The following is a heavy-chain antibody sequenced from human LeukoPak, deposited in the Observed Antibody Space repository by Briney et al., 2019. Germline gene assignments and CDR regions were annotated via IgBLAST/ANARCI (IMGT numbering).Heavy chain of an antibody. CDR2: ISGSGGST. CDR1: GFTFSSYS. D-gene: IGHD5/OR15-5a*01. J-gene: IGHJ4*02. Sequence: GGSLRLSCAASGFTFSSYSMNWVRQAPGKGLEWVSAISGSGGSTYYADSVKGRFTISRDNSKNTLYLQMNSLRAEDTAVYYCAKVVYDWEPNYFDYWGQGTLVTVSS. CDR3: AKVVYDWEPNYFDY. V-gene: IGHV3-23*01.